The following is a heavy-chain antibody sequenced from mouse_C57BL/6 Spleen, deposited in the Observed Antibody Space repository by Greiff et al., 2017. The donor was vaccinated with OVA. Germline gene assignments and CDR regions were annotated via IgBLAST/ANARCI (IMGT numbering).Heavy chain of an antibody. J-gene: IGHJ1*03. CDR1: GFTFSDFY. D-gene: IGHD1-1*01. V-gene: IGHV7-1*01. CDR3: ARDADYYGSSPYWYFDV. CDR2: SRNKANDYTT. Sequence: EVHLVESGGGLVQSGRSLRLSCATSGFTFSDFYMEWVRQAPGKGLEWIAASRNKANDYTTEYSASVKGRFIVSRDTSQSILYLQMNALRAEDTAIYYCARDADYYGSSPYWYFDVWGTGTTVTVSS.